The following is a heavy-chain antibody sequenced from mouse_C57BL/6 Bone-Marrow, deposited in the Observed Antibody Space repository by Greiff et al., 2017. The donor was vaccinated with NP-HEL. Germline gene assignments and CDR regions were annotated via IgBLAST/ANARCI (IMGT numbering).Heavy chain of an antibody. CDR1: GYTFTDYY. J-gene: IGHJ2*01. D-gene: IGHD2-3*01. CDR3: ARGGYYLD. CDR2: INPNNGGT. Sequence: EVQLQQSGPELVKPGASVKISCKASGYTFTDYYMNWVKQSPGKSLEWIGDINPNNGGTSYNQKFKGKATLTVDKSSSTAYMELRSLTSEDSAVYYCARGGYYLDWGQGTTLTVSS. V-gene: IGHV1-26*01.